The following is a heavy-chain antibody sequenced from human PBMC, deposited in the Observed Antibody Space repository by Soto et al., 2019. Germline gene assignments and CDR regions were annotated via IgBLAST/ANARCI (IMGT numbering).Heavy chain of an antibody. V-gene: IGHV1-2*02. J-gene: IGHJ5*02. CDR1: GYTFTDYF. CDR2: INPKSRGT. CDR3: ARVTLRAGNWFDP. Sequence: ASVKVSCKASGYTFTDYFIHWVRQAPGQGFEWMGWINPKSRGTTYAQKFQGRVTMTRDTSNTTAYMELRGLRSDDTAIYYCARVTLRAGNWFDPWGQGTLVTVSS.